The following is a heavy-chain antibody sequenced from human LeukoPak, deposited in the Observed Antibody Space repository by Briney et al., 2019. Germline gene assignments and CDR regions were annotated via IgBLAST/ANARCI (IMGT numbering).Heavy chain of an antibody. CDR3: AKGSCSSTSCSVDY. V-gene: IGHV3-23*01. CDR1: GFAFSSYA. J-gene: IGHJ4*02. D-gene: IGHD2-2*01. CDR2: ISGSGGST. Sequence: GGSLRFSCAASGFAFSSYAMSWVRQAPGKGLEWVSAISGSGGSTYYADSVKGRFTISRDNSKNTLYLQMNSLRAEDTAVYYCAKGSCSSTSCSVDYWGQGTLVTVSS.